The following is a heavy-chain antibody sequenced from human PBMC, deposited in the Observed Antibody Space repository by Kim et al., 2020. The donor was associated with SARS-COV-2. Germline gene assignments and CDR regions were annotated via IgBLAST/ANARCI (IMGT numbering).Heavy chain of an antibody. CDR2: ISYDGSNK. CDR3: ARGVGIVVVIANLI. V-gene: IGHV3-30-3*01. J-gene: IGHJ6*04. D-gene: IGHD2-21*01. CDR1: GFTFSSYA. Sequence: GGSLRLSCAASGFTFSSYAMHWVRQAPGKGLEWVAVISYDGSNKYYADSVKGRFTISRDNSKNTLYLQMNSLRAEDTAVYYCARGVGIVVVIANLIWGKGTTVTVSS.